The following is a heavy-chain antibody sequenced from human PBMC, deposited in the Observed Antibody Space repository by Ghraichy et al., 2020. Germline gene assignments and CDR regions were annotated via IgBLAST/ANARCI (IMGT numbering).Heavy chain of an antibody. J-gene: IGHJ3*01. Sequence: LSLTCAASGFIFSEFAMYWVRQAPGKGLECIGRIRTKPNNYATTYAASVKGRFTISRDDSKNTMYLQMKSLKTEDTAVYSCSRPGFGELQNAFDVWGHGTIVTVSS. CDR1: GFIFSEFA. D-gene: IGHD3-10*01. CDR3: SRPGFGELQNAFDV. V-gene: IGHV3-73*01. CDR2: IRTKPNNYAT.